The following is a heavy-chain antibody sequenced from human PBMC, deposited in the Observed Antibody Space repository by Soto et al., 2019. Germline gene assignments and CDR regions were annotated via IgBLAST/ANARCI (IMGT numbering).Heavy chain of an antibody. D-gene: IGHD7-27*01. V-gene: IGHV3-49*04. CDR1: GFTFGDYA. J-gene: IGHJ3*02. CDR2: IRSKAYGGTT. Sequence: GGSLRLSCTASGFTFGDYAMSWVRQAPGKGLEWVGFIRSKAYGGTTEYAASVKGRFTISRDDSKSIAYLQMNSLKTEDTAVYYCTRAYRQLGIVDAFDIWGQGTMVTVSS. CDR3: TRAYRQLGIVDAFDI.